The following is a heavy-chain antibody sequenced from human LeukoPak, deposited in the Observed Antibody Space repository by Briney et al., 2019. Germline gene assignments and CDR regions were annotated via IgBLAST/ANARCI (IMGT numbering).Heavy chain of an antibody. J-gene: IGHJ4*02. V-gene: IGHV3-23*01. D-gene: IGHD3-10*01. CDR3: AKDSANFDS. CDR2: ISGSGGST. Sequence: GGSLRLSCAASGFTFSSYAMSWVRQAPGKGLEWVSCISGSGGSTYYAASVKGRFTISGDNSKNTLYLQMISLRAEDTAIYYCAKDSANFDSWGQGTLVTVSS. CDR1: GFTFSSYA.